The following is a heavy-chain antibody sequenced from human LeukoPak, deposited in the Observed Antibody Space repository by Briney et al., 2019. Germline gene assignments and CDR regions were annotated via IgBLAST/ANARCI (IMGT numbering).Heavy chain of an antibody. Sequence: PGGSLKLSCAASGFTFSGSAIHWVRQSSGKGLECVGQVDKKDKGYATATAYAASVTGRFTISRDDSINTAYLQMKSLRTEDTALYYCTRDSGTYNWFDPWGQGTLVTVSS. D-gene: IGHD1-26*01. CDR3: TRDSGTYNWFDP. CDR1: GFTFSGSA. CDR2: VDKKDKGYATAT. J-gene: IGHJ5*02. V-gene: IGHV3-73*01.